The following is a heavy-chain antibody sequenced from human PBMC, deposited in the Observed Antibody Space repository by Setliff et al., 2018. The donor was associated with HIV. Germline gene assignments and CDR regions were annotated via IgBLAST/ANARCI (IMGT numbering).Heavy chain of an antibody. CDR2: ISVGTGDS. CDR1: GYTFIHYD. CDR3: ASPMFYDGTVV. J-gene: IGHJ4*02. D-gene: IGHD3-22*01. V-gene: IGHV1-3*01. Sequence: ASVKVSCNASGYTFIHYDIHWVRQAPGQGLEWVGRISVGTGDSKHSPKSQGRVAITRDSSANTAYMELTSLRSEDTAVYYCASPMFYDGTVVWGQGTLVTVSS.